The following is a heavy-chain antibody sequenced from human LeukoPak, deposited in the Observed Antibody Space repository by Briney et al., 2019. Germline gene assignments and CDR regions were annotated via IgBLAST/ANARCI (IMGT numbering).Heavy chain of an antibody. V-gene: IGHV4-39*07. CDR3: ATISGPFDY. D-gene: IGHD3-10*01. CDR1: GGSISSSSYY. Sequence: SETLSLTCTVSGGSISSSSYYWGWIRQPPGKGLEWIGSIYYSGSTYYNPSLKSRVTISVDTSKNQFSLKLSSVTAADTAVYYCATISGPFDYWGQGTLVTVSS. J-gene: IGHJ4*02. CDR2: IYYSGST.